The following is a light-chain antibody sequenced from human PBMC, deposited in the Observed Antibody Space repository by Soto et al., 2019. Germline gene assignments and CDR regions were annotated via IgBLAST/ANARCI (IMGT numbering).Light chain of an antibody. J-gene: IGLJ1*01. CDR1: SSDVGGYFY. CDR2: EVS. Sequence: QSVLTQPASVSGSPRQSITIYCMGTSSDVGGYFYVSWYQQHPVKAPNLIIYEVSNRPSGVSNRFSGSKSGNTASLTISGLQAEDEAEYYCASYTSSRAYVCGTGTKVTVL. V-gene: IGLV2-14*01. CDR3: ASYTSSRAYV.